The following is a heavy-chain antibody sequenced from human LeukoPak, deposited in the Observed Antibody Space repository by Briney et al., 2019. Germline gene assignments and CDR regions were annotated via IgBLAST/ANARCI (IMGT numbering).Heavy chain of an antibody. CDR1: GFTFSSYA. D-gene: IGHD5-12*01. CDR2: ISPSGTDI. V-gene: IGHV3-21*05. CDR3: ARGPSGYHNT. Sequence: PGGSLRLSCAASGFTFSSYAMSWVRQAPGKGLESLSYISPSGTDISYADSVKGRFTISRDNAKNSLYLQMNNLRAEDTAVYYCARGPSGYHNTGGQGTLVTVSS. J-gene: IGHJ4*02.